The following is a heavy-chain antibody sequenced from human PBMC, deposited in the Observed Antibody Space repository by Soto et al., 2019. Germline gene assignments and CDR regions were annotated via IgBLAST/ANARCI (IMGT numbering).Heavy chain of an antibody. D-gene: IGHD2-21*01. Sequence: GASVKVSCKASGGTFSSYAISWVRQAPGQGLEWMGGIIPIFGTANYAQKFQGRVTITADESTSTAYMELSSLRSEDTAVYYCARKLGCYSPDAPHLKGFDPWGQGTLVTVSS. CDR2: IIPIFGTA. J-gene: IGHJ5*02. CDR1: GGTFSSYA. V-gene: IGHV1-69*13. CDR3: ARKLGCYSPDAPHLKGFDP.